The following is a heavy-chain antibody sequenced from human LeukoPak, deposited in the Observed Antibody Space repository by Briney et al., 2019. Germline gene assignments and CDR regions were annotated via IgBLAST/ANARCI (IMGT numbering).Heavy chain of an antibody. J-gene: IGHJ4*02. CDR3: ARVTQKEFGELFFDY. D-gene: IGHD3-10*01. CDR1: GGSISSGDYY. CDR2: IYYSGRT. Sequence: SQTLSLTCTVSGGSISSGDYYWSWIRQPPGKGLEWIGYIYYSGRTYYHPSLKSRVTISVHTPKNQFTLKLSSVTAADTAVYYCARVTQKEFGELFFDYSGQGTQVTVSS. V-gene: IGHV4-30-4*01.